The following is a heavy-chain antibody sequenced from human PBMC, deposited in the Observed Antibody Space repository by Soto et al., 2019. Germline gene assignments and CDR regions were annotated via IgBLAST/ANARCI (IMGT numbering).Heavy chain of an antibody. CDR1: GFSRTTSGVG. Sequence: QITLKESGPTLVKPTQTLTLICTFSGFSRTTSGVGVGGIRQPPGKALELLALIYWDDDKRYSLSLGTRLAIAKDTSTNQRVLTLPNMIPVATATYFCARSPPYSTYVDYWVQGALVTVSS. D-gene: IGHD4-4*01. CDR3: ARSPPYSTYVDY. J-gene: IGHJ4*02. V-gene: IGHV2-5*02. CDR2: IYWDDDK.